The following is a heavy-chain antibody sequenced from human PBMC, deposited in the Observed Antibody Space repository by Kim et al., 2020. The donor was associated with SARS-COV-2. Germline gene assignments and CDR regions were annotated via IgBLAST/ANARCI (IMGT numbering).Heavy chain of an antibody. CDR2: NK. Sequence: NKYYAESVKGRFTLSRDNSKNTLYLQMNSLRAEDTAVYYCAKSVAGTVFDYWGQGTLVTVSS. V-gene: IGHV3-30-3*02. D-gene: IGHD6-19*01. CDR3: AKSVAGTVFDY. J-gene: IGHJ4*02.